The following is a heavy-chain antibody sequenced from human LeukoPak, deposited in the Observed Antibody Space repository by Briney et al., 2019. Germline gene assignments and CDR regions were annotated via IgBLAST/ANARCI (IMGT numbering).Heavy chain of an antibody. J-gene: IGHJ2*01. CDR1: GGSISSYY. CDR3: ARKYGSSGLGYLDL. D-gene: IGHD6-13*01. CDR2: IYYSGST. Sequence: PSENLSLTCTVSGGSISSYYWSWIRQPPGKGLEWIGYIYYSGSTNYSPSLKSRLTISVDTSKNQFSLKLSSVTAADTAVYYCARKYGSSGLGYLDLWGRGTLVTVSS. V-gene: IGHV4-59*01.